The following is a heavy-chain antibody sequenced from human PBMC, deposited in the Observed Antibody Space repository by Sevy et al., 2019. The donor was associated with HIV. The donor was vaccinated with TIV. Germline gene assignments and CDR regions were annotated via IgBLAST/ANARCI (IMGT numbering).Heavy chain of an antibody. V-gene: IGHV3-30-3*01. D-gene: IGHD5-18*01. Sequence: GGSLRLSCSASGFTFRNHAMNWFRQAPGKGLERVALISYDGSNKYYADSVRDRFTISRDNSKNVLYLQMNSLRAEDTAVYYCAREGQLWFVYYYDYWGQGSLVTVSS. CDR2: ISYDGSNK. J-gene: IGHJ4*02. CDR1: GFTFRNHA. CDR3: AREGQLWFVYYYDY.